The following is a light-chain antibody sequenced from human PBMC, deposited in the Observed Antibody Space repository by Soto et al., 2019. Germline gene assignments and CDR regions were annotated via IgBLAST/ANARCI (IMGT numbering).Light chain of an antibody. Sequence: QSVLTQPPSVSVAPGQRVTISCSGSSSNLGAGYDVQWYRQFPGTAPKLLIYANSVRPSGVPDRFSGSKSGTSASLATTGLQAEDEADYYCQSYDSSLIVSKVFGTGTKVTVL. CDR2: ANS. CDR1: SSNLGAGYD. V-gene: IGLV1-40*01. CDR3: QSYDSSLIVSKV. J-gene: IGLJ1*01.